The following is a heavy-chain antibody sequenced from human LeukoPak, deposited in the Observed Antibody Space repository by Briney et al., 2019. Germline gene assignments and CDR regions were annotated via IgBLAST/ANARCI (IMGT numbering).Heavy chain of an antibody. V-gene: IGHV3-30*02. CDR1: GFTFSAFG. J-gene: IGHJ4*02. D-gene: IGHD2-15*01. Sequence: AGGSLRLSCAASGFTFSAFGMHWVRQAPGKGPEWVAFIRFDASDKFYADSVKGRFTISRDNSKNTLHLQMNSLSSEDTAVYYCAKDLDCSGGTCHKTVDYGGRGTLVPVSS. CDR3: AKDLDCSGGTCHKTVDY. CDR2: IRFDASDK.